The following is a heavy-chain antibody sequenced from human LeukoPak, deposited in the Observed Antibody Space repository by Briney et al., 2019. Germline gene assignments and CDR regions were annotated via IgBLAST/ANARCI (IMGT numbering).Heavy chain of an antibody. CDR3: ARERYYDSSGYYERRYFDY. CDR2: IYYSGST. Sequence: SETLSLTCSVSGDSIIIISDYWGWIRQHPGKGLEWIGYIYYSGSTYYNPSLKSRVTISVDTSKNQFSLKLSSVTAADTAVYYCARERYYDSSGYYERRYFDYWGQGTLVTVSS. CDR1: GDSIIIISDY. D-gene: IGHD3-22*01. J-gene: IGHJ4*02. V-gene: IGHV4-31*03.